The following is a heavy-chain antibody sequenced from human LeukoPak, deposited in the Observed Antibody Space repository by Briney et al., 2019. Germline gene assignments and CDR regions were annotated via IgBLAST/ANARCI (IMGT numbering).Heavy chain of an antibody. J-gene: IGHJ5*02. Sequence: ASVTVSCKASGYTFTGCYMHWVRQAPGQGLEWMGWINPNSGGTNYAQKFHGRVTMTRDTSISTAYMDLTRLKSDDTAVYYSARAAAGTANWFDPWGQGTLVTVSS. D-gene: IGHD6-13*01. CDR1: GYTFTGCY. V-gene: IGHV1-2*02. CDR3: ARAAAGTANWFDP. CDR2: INPNSGGT.